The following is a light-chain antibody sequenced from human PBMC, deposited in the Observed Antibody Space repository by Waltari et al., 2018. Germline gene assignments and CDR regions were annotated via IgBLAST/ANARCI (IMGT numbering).Light chain of an antibody. CDR1: NSNVGANS. V-gene: IGLV1-47*01. Sequence: QSILTQPPSASGTPGRTVTISCSGSNSNVGANSVCWYQQLPVTAPKLLIFGNNQRPSGVPYRVSGSKSGTSASLAIRGLRSEDEADYYCATWDDRLTAVFGGGTKLTVL. CDR3: ATWDDRLTAV. CDR2: GNN. J-gene: IGLJ2*01.